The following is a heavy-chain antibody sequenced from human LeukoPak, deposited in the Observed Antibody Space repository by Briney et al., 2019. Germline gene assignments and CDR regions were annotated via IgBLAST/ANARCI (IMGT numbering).Heavy chain of an antibody. V-gene: IGHV3-21*01. J-gene: IGHJ6*02. Sequence: GGSLRLSCAASGFTFSSYSMNWVRQAPGKGLEWVSSISSSSSYIYYADSVKGRFTISRDNTKNSLYLQMNSLRAEDTAVYYCAREGIAAAGPANFYYYYGMDVWGQGTTVTVSS. D-gene: IGHD6-13*01. CDR2: ISSSSSYI. CDR3: AREGIAAAGPANFYYYYGMDV. CDR1: GFTFSSYS.